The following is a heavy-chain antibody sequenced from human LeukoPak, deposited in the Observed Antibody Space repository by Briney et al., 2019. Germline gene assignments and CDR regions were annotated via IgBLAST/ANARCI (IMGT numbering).Heavy chain of an antibody. CDR1: GGTFSSYA. CDR2: IIPNFGTA. V-gene: IGHV1-69*13. J-gene: IGHJ3*02. CDR3: ARGSSRGYAFDI. Sequence: ASVKVSCKASGGTFSSYAISWVRQAPGQGLEWMGGIIPNFGTANYAQKFQGRVTITADESTSTAYMELSSLRSEDTAVYYCARGSSRGYAFDIWGQGTMVTVSS. D-gene: IGHD6-13*01.